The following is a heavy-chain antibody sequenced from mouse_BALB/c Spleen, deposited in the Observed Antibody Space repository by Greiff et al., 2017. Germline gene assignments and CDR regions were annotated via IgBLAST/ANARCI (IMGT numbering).Heavy chain of an antibody. J-gene: IGHJ4*01. CDR1: GFSLTSYG. Sequence: VQRVESGPGLVAPSQSLSITCTVSGFSLTSYGVHWVRQPPGKGLEWLGVIWAGGSTNYNSALMSRLSISKDNSKSQVFLKMNSLQTDDTAMYYCARERNGNYAMDYWGQGTSVTVSS. D-gene: IGHD2-1*01. CDR2: IWAGGST. CDR3: ARERNGNYAMDY. V-gene: IGHV2-9*02.